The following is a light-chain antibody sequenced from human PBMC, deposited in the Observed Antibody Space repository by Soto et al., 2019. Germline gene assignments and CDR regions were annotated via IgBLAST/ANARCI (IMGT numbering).Light chain of an antibody. J-gene: IGLJ2*01. CDR1: SGHSSYA. Sequence: QLVLTQSPSASASLEASVKLTCTLSSGHSSYAIAWHQQQPEKGPRYLMTLNSDGSHSKGDGIPDRFSGSSSGAERYLTISSLQSEDEADYYCQTWGSGPVVFGGGTKLTVL. CDR3: QTWGSGPVV. V-gene: IGLV4-69*01. CDR2: LNSDGSH.